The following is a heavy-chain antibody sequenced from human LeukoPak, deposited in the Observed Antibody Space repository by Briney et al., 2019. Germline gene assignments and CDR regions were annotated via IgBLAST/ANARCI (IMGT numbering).Heavy chain of an antibody. Sequence: GGSLRHSCAASGFTFSSYWMHWVRQAPGKGLVWVSRISSDESARSYADSVKGRFTISRDNAKNTLYLQMNSLRAEDTAIYYCARALVVTGTGGFDPWGQGTLVTVSS. CDR2: ISSDESAR. CDR1: GFTFSSYW. CDR3: ARALVVTGTGGFDP. D-gene: IGHD6-19*01. J-gene: IGHJ5*02. V-gene: IGHV3-74*01.